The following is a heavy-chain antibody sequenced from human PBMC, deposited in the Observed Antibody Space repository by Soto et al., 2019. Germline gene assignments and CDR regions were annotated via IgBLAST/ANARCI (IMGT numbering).Heavy chain of an antibody. CDR2: IYYSGST. CDR1: GGSISSYY. D-gene: IGHD4-17*01. Sequence: PSETLSLTCTVSGGSISSYYWSWIRQPPGKGLEWIGYIYYSGSTNYNPSLESRVTISVDASRNQLSLEIRSMTAADTAVYYCARDVYYGGFSLGYWGHGILVTVSS. CDR3: ARDVYYGGFSLGY. V-gene: IGHV4-59*12. J-gene: IGHJ4*01.